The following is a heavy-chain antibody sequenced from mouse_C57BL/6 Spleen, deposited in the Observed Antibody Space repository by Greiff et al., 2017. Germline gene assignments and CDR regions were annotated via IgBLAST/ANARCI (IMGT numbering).Heavy chain of an antibody. CDR3: ARKYYGSSPYAMDY. V-gene: IGHV2-2*01. CDR2: IWSGGST. J-gene: IGHJ4*01. D-gene: IGHD1-1*01. CDR1: GFSLTSYG. Sequence: VQLQQSGPGLVQPSQSLSITCTVSGFSLTSYGVHWVRQSPGKGLEWLGVIWSGGSTDYNAAFISRLSMSKDNSKSQVFFKMNSLQADDTAIYYCARKYYGSSPYAMDYWGQGTSVTVSS.